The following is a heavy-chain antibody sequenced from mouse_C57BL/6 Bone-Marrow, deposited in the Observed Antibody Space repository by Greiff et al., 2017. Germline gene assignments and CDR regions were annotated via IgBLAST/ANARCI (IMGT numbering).Heavy chain of an antibody. V-gene: IGHV1-18*01. D-gene: IGHD1-1*01. CDR1: GYTFTDYN. Sequence: VQLQQSGPELVKPGASVKIPCKASGYTFTDYNMDWVKQSHGKSLEWIGDINPNNGGTIYNQKFKGKATLTVDKSSSTAYMELRSLTSEDTAVYYCARSPLLLRYPEFAYWGQGTLVTVSA. CDR3: ARSPLLLRYPEFAY. J-gene: IGHJ3*01. CDR2: INPNNGGT.